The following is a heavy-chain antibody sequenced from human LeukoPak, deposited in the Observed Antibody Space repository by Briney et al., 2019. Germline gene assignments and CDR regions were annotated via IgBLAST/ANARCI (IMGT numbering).Heavy chain of an antibody. CDR3: ANAFESTVTTGGGGHY. CDR2: ISSSSSYI. Sequence: GGSLRLSCAASGFTFSSYSMTWVRQAPGKGLEWVSSISSSSSYIYYADSVKGRFTISRDNAKNSLYLQMNSLRAEDTAVYYCANAFESTVTTGGGGHYWGQGTLVTVSS. D-gene: IGHD4-17*01. CDR1: GFTFSSYS. J-gene: IGHJ4*02. V-gene: IGHV3-21*01.